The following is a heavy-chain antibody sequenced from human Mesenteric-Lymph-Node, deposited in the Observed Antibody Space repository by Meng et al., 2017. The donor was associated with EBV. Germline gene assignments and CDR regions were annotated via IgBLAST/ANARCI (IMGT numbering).Heavy chain of an antibody. CDR3: ARALYSNSYYGSLSY. CDR2: VHRSGST. J-gene: IGHJ4*02. V-gene: IGHV4-34*02. CDR1: GGAFSDYY. Sequence: QQWGAGLLKASETLSLTCAVYGGAFSDYYWTWIRQTPGKGLEWIGEVHRSGSTNYNPSLKSRVIISIDTSKNQFSLKLTSVTAADTAVYYCARALYSNSYYGSLSYWGLGTLVTVSS. D-gene: IGHD3-10*01.